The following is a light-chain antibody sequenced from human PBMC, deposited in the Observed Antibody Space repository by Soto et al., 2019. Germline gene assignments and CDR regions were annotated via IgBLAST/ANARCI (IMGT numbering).Light chain of an antibody. Sequence: EIVLTQSPGTLSLSPGERATLSCRASQSVSSSYLAWYQQKPGQAPRLLIYDASSRATGIPDRFSGSESGTDFTLTISRLEPEDFAVYYCQQYGSSSYTFGQGTKLEIK. CDR1: QSVSSSY. J-gene: IGKJ2*01. CDR2: DAS. CDR3: QQYGSSSYT. V-gene: IGKV3-20*01.